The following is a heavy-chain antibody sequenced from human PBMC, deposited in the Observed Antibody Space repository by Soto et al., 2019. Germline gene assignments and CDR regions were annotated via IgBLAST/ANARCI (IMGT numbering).Heavy chain of an antibody. CDR3: ATRPLLRGAP. Sequence: EVQLVESGGGLIQPGGSLRLSCEASGFTFSSNDMNWVRQAPGKGLEWVSLIWTSGSTAYADSVKGRFTISRDNSKSALYLLMSSLRAEDTAVYYCATRPLLRGAPWGQGTMVTVPS. CDR1: GFTFSSND. J-gene: IGHJ3*01. D-gene: IGHD3-16*01. V-gene: IGHV3-53*01. CDR2: IWTSGST.